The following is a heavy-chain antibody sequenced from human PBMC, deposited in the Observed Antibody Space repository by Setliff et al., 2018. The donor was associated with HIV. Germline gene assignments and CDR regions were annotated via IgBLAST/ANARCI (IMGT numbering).Heavy chain of an antibody. V-gene: IGHV4-39*01. CDR2: IYYSGST. D-gene: IGHD6-13*01. Sequence: LTCTVSGGSISSSGYYWGWIRQPPGKGLEWIGTIYYSGSTYYNPSLKSRVTISVDTSKNQSSLKLSSVTAADTAVYYCAGFPLSSSWYFYWGQGTLVTVSS. CDR3: AGFPLSSSWYFY. J-gene: IGHJ4*02. CDR1: GGSISSSGYY.